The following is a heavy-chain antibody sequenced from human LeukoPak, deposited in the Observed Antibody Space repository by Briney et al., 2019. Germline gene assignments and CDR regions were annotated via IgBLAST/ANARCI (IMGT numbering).Heavy chain of an antibody. CDR3: AREIRSIAARRDWFDP. CDR2: INHSGST. J-gene: IGHJ5*02. Sequence: PSETLSLTCAVYGGSFSGYYWSWIRQPPGKGLEWIGEINHSGSTNYNPSLKSRVTISVDTSKNQFSLKLSSVTAADTAVYYCAREIRSIAARRDWFDPWGQGTLVTVSS. V-gene: IGHV4-34*01. CDR1: GGSFSGYY. D-gene: IGHD6-6*01.